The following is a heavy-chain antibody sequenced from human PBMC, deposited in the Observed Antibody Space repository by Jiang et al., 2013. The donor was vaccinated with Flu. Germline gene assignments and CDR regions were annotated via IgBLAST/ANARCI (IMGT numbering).Heavy chain of an antibody. D-gene: IGHD7-27*01. V-gene: IGHV3-11*01. J-gene: IGHJ6*04. Sequence: LVWASCITSGGGTIYYADSVKGRFTISRDNAKNSVYLQMNSLRAEDTALYYCALTGDRYGMDVWGKGTTVTVSS. CDR3: ALTGDRYGMDV. CDR2: ITSGGGTI.